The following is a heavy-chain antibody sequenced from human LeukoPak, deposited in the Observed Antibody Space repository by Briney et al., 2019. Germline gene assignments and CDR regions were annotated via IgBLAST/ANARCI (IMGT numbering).Heavy chain of an antibody. V-gene: IGHV4-31*03. CDR1: GGSISSGGYD. CDR3: AGDRYYYDSSGYYSY. J-gene: IGHJ4*02. D-gene: IGHD3-22*01. CDR2: IYYSGST. Sequence: PSETPSLTCTVSGGSISSGGYDWSWIRQHPGKGLEWIGYIYYSGSTYYNPSLKSRVTISVDTSKNQFSLKLSSVTAADTAVYYCAGDRYYYDSSGYYSYWGQGTLVTVSS.